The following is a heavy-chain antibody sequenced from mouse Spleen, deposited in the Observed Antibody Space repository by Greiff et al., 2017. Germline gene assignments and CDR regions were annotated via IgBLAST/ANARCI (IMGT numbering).Heavy chain of an antibody. CDR2: IDPATGNT. J-gene: IGHJ1*01. V-gene: IGHV14-3*01. CDR1: GFNIKNTY. Sequence: VQLQQSVAELVRPGASVKLSCTASGFNIKNTYMHWVKQRPEQGLEWIGRIDPATGNTKYAPKFQGKATITADTSSNTAYLQLSSLTSEDTAIYYCAQRDYYESYWYFDVWGAGTTGTVAS. CDR3: AQRDYYESYWYFDV. D-gene: IGHD1-1*01.